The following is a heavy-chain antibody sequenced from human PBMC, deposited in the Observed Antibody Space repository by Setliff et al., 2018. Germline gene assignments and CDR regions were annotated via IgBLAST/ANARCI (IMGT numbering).Heavy chain of an antibody. CDR3: ARDLGSGSYYYYYGMDV. J-gene: IGHJ6*02. D-gene: IGHD1-26*01. CDR1: GGSFSGYY. CDR2: INHSGST. Sequence: SETLSLTCAVYGGSFSGYYWSWIRQPPGKRLEWIGEINHSGSTNYNPSLKSRVSISVDTSKSQFSLKLSSVTAADTAVYYCARDLGSGSYYYYYGMDVWGQGATVTVSS. V-gene: IGHV4-34*01.